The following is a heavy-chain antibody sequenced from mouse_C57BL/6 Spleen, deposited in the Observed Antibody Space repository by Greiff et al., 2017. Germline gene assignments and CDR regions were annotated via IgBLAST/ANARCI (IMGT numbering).Heavy chain of an antibody. CDR2: IDPETGGT. V-gene: IGHV1-15*01. CDR1: GYTFTDYE. CDR3: TRWALRLLDY. Sequence: VKLMESGAELVRPGASVTLSCKASGYTFTDYEMHWVKQTPVHGLEWIGAIDPETGGTAYHQKFKGKAILTADKSSSTSYMELRSLTSEDSAVYYCTRWALRLLDYWGQGTTLTVSS. D-gene: IGHD3-2*02. J-gene: IGHJ2*01.